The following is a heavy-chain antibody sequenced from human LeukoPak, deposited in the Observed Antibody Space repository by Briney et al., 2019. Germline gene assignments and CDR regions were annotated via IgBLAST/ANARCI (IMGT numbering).Heavy chain of an antibody. CDR3: AREATVVGATII. V-gene: IGHV4-4*07. Sequence: SETLSLTCTVSGGTVTTYYWSWIRQSAGKGLEWIGHISTSGTTTYNPSLKSRVTMSVDTSKNQFSLKLTSVTAADTAVYYCAREATVVGATIIWGQGTLVTVSS. CDR2: ISTSGTT. J-gene: IGHJ4*02. D-gene: IGHD1-26*01. CDR1: GGTVTTYY.